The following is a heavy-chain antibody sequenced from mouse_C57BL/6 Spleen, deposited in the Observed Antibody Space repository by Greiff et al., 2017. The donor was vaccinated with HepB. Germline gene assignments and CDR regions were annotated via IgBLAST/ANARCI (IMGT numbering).Heavy chain of an antibody. J-gene: IGHJ2*01. CDR1: GYTFTDYN. V-gene: IGHV1-22*01. CDR3: AREGGYYYGSRASFDY. D-gene: IGHD1-1*01. Sequence: EVQLQQSGPELVKPGASVKMSCKASGYTFTDYNMHWVKQSHGKSLEWIGYINPNNGGTSYNQKFKGKATLTVNKSSSTAYMELRSLTSEDSAVYYCAREGGYYYGSRASFDYWGQGTTLTVSS. CDR2: INPNNGGT.